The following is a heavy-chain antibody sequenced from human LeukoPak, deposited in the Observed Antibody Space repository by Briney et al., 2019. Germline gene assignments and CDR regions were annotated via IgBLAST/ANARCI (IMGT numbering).Heavy chain of an antibody. CDR2: IWYDGSNK. V-gene: IGHV3-33*01. J-gene: IGHJ6*02. CDR1: GFTFSSYG. CDR3: ARDQENYYGSGSYYSYYYYGMDV. Sequence: GGSLRLSCAASGFTFSSYGMHWVRQAPGKGLEWVAVIWYDGSNKYYADSVKGRFTISRENSKNTLYLQMNSLRAEDTAVYYCARDQENYYGSGSYYSYYYYGMDVWGQGTTVTVSS. D-gene: IGHD3-10*01.